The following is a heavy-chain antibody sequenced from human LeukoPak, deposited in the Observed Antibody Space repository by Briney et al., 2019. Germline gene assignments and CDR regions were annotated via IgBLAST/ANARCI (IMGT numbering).Heavy chain of an antibody. J-gene: IGHJ4*02. Sequence: TSETLSLTCAVYGGSFSGYYWSWIRQPPGKGLEWIGEINHSGSTNYNPSLKSRVTISVDTSKYQFSLKLSSVTAADTAVYYCARHAARYFDLYYFDYWGQGTLVTVSS. CDR1: GGSFSGYY. CDR3: ARHAARYFDLYYFDY. D-gene: IGHD3-9*01. V-gene: IGHV4-34*01. CDR2: INHSGST.